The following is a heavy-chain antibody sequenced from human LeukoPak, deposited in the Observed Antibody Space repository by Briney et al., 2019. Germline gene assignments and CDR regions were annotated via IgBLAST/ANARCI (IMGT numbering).Heavy chain of an antibody. CDR1: GYTFTGYY. CDR3: ARDRKWGSGSYHY. D-gene: IGHD3-10*01. V-gene: IGHV1-2*04. J-gene: IGHJ4*02. Sequence: GASVKVSCKASGYTFTGYYMHWVRQAPGQGLEWMGWINPNSGGTNYAQKFQGWVTMTRDTSISTAYMELSRLRSDDTAVYYCARDRKWGSGSYHYWGQGTLVTVSS. CDR2: INPNSGGT.